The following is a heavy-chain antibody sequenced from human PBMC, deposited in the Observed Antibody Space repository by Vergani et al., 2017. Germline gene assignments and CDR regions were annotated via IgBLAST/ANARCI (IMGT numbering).Heavy chain of an antibody. CDR1: GFTFISYG. CDR3: ARRMGFSFDY. V-gene: IGHV3-33*01. D-gene: IGHD2-15*01. J-gene: IGHJ4*02. Sequence: QVQLVESGGGVVQPGRSLRLSCAASGFTFISYGMHWFRQAPGKGLEWVAVIWYDGSNKYYADSVKGRFTISRDNSKNTLYLQMNSLRAEDTAVYYCARRMGFSFDYWGQGTLVTVSS. CDR2: IWYDGSNK.